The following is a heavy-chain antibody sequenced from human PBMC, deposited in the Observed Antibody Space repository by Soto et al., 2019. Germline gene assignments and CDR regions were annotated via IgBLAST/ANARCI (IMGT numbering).Heavy chain of an antibody. V-gene: IGHV1-69*01. CDR1: GGTFSSYA. J-gene: IGHJ6*02. CDR3: ARDNWKAMVRGVITAPYYYYGMDV. CDR2: IIPIFGTA. Sequence: QVQLVQSGAEVKKPGSSVKVSCKASGGTFSSYAISWVRQAPGRGLEWMGGIIPIFGTANYAQKFQGRVTITADESTSTAYMELSSLRSEDTAVYYCARDNWKAMVRGVITAPYYYYGMDVWGQGTTVTVSS. D-gene: IGHD3-10*01.